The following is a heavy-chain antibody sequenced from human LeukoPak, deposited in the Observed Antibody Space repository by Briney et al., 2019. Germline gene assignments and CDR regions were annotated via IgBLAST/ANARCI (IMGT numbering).Heavy chain of an antibody. J-gene: IGHJ4*02. D-gene: IGHD6-19*01. CDR2: INAGNGNT. CDR1: GYTFISYT. CDR3: AREVHSSGWDC. Sequence: ASVKVSCKASGYTFISYTLHWVRQAPGQRLEWMGWINAGNGNTKYSQKFQGRVTFTRDTSASTAYMALSSLRSEDTAMYYCAREVHSSGWDCWGQGTLVTVSS. V-gene: IGHV1-3*01.